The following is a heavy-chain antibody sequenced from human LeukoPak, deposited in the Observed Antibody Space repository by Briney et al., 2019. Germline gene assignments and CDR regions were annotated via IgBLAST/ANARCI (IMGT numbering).Heavy chain of an antibody. CDR1: GFTFKNYA. CDR3: AKASWVSNVDAVL. Sequence: GGSLRLSCAAVGFTFKNYAMSWVRQSPARVLEWVSSLRGDGETFYADSVKGRFTLSRDHSRNTVFLQLNNLRVEDTAIYYCAKASWVSNVDAVLWGQGTVVTVSS. CDR2: LRGDGET. J-gene: IGHJ4*02. D-gene: IGHD3-16*01. V-gene: IGHV3-23*01.